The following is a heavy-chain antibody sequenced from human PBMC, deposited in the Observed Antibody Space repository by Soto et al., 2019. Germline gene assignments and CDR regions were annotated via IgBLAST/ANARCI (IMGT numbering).Heavy chain of an antibody. CDR2: IIPIFGTA. CDR1: GGTFSSYA. CDR3: ARSTKPPITMVRGVPYYYYGMDV. Sequence: VKVSCKASGGTFSSYAISWVRQAPGQGLEWMGGIIPIFGTANYAQKFQGRVTITADESTSTAYMELSSLRSEDTAVYYCARSTKPPITMVRGVPYYYYGMDVWAQGTTVTVS. V-gene: IGHV1-69*13. D-gene: IGHD3-10*01. J-gene: IGHJ6*02.